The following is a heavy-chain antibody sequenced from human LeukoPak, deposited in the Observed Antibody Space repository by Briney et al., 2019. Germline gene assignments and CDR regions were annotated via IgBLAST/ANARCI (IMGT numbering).Heavy chain of an antibody. CDR3: AISGIFCSSTSCYAPYYYYYMDV. CDR1: GYTFTGYY. J-gene: IGHJ6*03. Sequence: ASVKVSCKASGYTFTGYYMHWVRQAPGQGLEWMGWINPNSGGTNYAQKFQGRVTMTRDTSISTAYMGLSRLRSDDTAVYYCAISGIFCSSTSCYAPYYYYYMDVWGKGTTVTVSS. CDR2: INPNSGGT. D-gene: IGHD2-2*01. V-gene: IGHV1-2*02.